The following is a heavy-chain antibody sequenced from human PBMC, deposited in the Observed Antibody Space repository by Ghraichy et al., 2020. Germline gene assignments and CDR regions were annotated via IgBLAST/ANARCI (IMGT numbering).Heavy chain of an antibody. CDR2: ISDTGATT. V-gene: IGHV3-23*01. D-gene: IGHD2-2*03. Sequence: LSLTCVTSGFAFRSSAMSWVRQAPGKGLEWVSSISDTGATTYYADSVKGRFTISRDSSKNTLYLQMNSLRAEDTAVYYCAKGNDGYCSHGIDYWGRGTLVTVSS. CDR3: AKGNDGYCSHGIDY. CDR1: GFAFRSSA. J-gene: IGHJ4*02.